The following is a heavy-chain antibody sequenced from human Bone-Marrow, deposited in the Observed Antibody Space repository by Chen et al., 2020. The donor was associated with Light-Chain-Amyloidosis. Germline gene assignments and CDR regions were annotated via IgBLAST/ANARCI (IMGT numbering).Heavy chain of an antibody. CDR1: GFSFSTYG. Sequence: EVLLVESGGEVVQPGGSLRLSCTASGFSFSTYGMHWVRQSPGKGLVSVSRTNSAGTSTTYADSVKGRFTVYRDNTKNTXYLEMNSLSVEDTAVYYCARTTLRYLDYWGQGTLVTVSS. V-gene: IGHV3-74*01. CDR2: TNSAGTST. D-gene: IGHD3-9*01. J-gene: IGHJ4*02. CDR3: ARTTLRYLDY.